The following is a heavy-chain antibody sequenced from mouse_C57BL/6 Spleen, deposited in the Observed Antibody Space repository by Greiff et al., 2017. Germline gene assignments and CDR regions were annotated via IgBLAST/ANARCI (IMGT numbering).Heavy chain of an antibody. Sequence: VHLVESGPGLVQPSQSLSITCTVSGFSLTSYGVHWVRQSPGKGLEWLGVIWRGGSTDYNAAFMSRLSITKDNSKSQVFFKMNSLQADDTAIYYCAKDYYGSSHYFDYWGQGTTLTVSS. D-gene: IGHD1-1*01. CDR2: IWRGGST. CDR3: AKDYYGSSHYFDY. CDR1: GFSLTSYG. V-gene: IGHV2-5*01. J-gene: IGHJ2*01.